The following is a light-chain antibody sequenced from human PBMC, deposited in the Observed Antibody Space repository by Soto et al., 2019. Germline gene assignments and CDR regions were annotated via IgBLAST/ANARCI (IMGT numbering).Light chain of an antibody. CDR3: QQYGYSAT. CDR2: AAS. CDR1: QSVTSSY. Sequence: PGERATLSCRASQSVTSSYLAWYQQKPGQAPRLLIYAASSRATGIPDRFSGSGSGTDFTLTISRLEPEDFAVYYCQQYGYSATFGGGTKVEIK. V-gene: IGKV3-20*01. J-gene: IGKJ4*01.